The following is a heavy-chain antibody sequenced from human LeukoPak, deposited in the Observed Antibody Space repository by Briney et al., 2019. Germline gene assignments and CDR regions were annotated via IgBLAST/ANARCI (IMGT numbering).Heavy chain of an antibody. V-gene: IGHV3-7*01. J-gene: IGHJ4*02. D-gene: IGHD4-17*01. Sequence: GGSLRLSCAASGFTFSPYSLIWVRQAPGKGLDWVASINQDGSAEYYVDSVRGRFTISRDNAKNSLYLQVNSLRVDDTAVYYCVRLFGGVTTFDYWGQGTLVTVSS. CDR2: INQDGSAE. CDR1: GFTFSPYS. CDR3: VRLFGGVTTFDY.